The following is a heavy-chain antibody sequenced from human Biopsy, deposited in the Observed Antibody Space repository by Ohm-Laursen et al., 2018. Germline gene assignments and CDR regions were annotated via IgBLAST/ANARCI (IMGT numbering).Heavy chain of an antibody. J-gene: IGHJ4*02. CDR1: RYTFTTYY. CDR2: INPGGNST. V-gene: IGHV1-46*01. CDR3: VLASFDY. Sequence: SVKVSCKASRYTFTTYYIHWVRQAPGQGLERMGIINPGGNSTAYTQNFQGRVTMTWDTSTTTVYMELSSLRSEDTAVYYCVLASFDYWGQGTLVTVPS.